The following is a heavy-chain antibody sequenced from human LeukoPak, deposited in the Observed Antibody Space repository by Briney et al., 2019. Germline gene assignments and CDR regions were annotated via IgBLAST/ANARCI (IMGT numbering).Heavy chain of an antibody. Sequence: PVASVKVSCKASGYTFTSYAMHWVRQAPGQRLEWMGWINAGNGNTKYSQKFQGRVTITRDTSASTAYMELSSLRSEDTAVYYCARKRGGYGSGSYYEDYFDYWGQGTLVTVSS. CDR2: INAGNGNT. D-gene: IGHD3-10*01. CDR3: ARKRGGYGSGSYYEDYFDY. V-gene: IGHV1-3*01. J-gene: IGHJ4*02. CDR1: GYTFTSYA.